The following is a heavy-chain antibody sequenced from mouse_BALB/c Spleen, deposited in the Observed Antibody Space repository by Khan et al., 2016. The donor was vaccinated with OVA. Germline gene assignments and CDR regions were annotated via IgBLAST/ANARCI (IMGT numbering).Heavy chain of an antibody. V-gene: IGHV14-3*02. CDR3: ARERGRYFDY. CDR1: GFNLKDTY. CDR2: IDPANGNT. J-gene: IGHJ2*01. Sequence: VQLQQSGAELVKPGASVKLSCTASGFNLKDTYMHWVKQRPEQGLEWIGRIDPANGNTKYDPKFQGKATIPADTSPNTAYLQLSSLTSEDTAVYYGARERGRYFDYWGQGTTLTVSS.